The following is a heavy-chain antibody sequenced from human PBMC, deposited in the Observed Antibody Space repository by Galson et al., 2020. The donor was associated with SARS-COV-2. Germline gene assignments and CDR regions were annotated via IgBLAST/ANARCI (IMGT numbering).Heavy chain of an antibody. CDR1: GYTFTGYY. V-gene: IGHV1-2*02. D-gene: IGHD2-21*01. CDR2: INPNSGGT. J-gene: IGHJ5*02. CDR3: ARGEEQLVVGWFDP. Sequence: GESLKISCKASGYTFTGYYMHWVRQAPGQGLEWMGWINPNSGGTNYAQTFQGRVTMTRDTSISTAYMELSRLRSDDTAVYYCARGEEQLVVGWFDPWGHGTLVTVSS.